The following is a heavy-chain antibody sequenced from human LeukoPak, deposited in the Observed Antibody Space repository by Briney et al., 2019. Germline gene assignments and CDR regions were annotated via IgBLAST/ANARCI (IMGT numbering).Heavy chain of an antibody. CDR3: ARGVLWGSPYYFDY. CDR1: GYTFTSYD. V-gene: IGHV1-8*03. J-gene: IGHJ4*02. Sequence: GASVKVSCKASGYTFTSYDINWVRQATGQGLEWMGWMNPNSGNTGYAQKFQGRVTITRNTSISTAYMELSSLRSEDTAVYYCARGVLWGSPYYFDYWGQGTLVTVSS. D-gene: IGHD3-16*01. CDR2: MNPNSGNT.